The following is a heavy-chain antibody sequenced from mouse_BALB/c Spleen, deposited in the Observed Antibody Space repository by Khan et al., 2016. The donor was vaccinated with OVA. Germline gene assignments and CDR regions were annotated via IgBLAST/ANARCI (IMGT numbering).Heavy chain of an antibody. CDR3: AREEALYHVDH. Sequence: QVQLKQSGAELVRPGASVKLSCKTSGYIFTSYWIHWIKQRSGQGLEWIARIYPGTDNSYYNEKFKDKATLTADKSSSTAYMQLSSLKSEDSDVYFCAREEALYHVDHWGQGTTLTVSS. CDR1: GYIFTSYW. CDR2: IYPGTDNS. J-gene: IGHJ2*01. V-gene: IGHV1-76*01. D-gene: IGHD3-2*02.